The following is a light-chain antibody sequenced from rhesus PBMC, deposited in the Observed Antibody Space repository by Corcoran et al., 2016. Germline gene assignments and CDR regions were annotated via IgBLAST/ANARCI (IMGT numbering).Light chain of an antibody. J-gene: IGKJ3*01. Sequence: DIVMTQTPLSLPITPGESASISCRSSQSLLHSNGNTYVHWYLQKPGQSPHLLIYGGSNRASGVPDRFSGRGSGTDFTLKISKVEAEDVGVYCCVQAIAFPFTFGPGTKLDIK. V-gene: IGKV2-72*02. CDR1: QSLLHSNGNTY. CDR3: VQAIAFPFT. CDR2: GGS.